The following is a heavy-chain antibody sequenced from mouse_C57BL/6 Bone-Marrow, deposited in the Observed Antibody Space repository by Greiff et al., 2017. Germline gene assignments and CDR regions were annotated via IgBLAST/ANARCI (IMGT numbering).Heavy chain of an antibody. CDR3: ARWGYEAWFAY. D-gene: IGHD2-3*01. CDR1: GYTFPDYY. J-gene: IGHJ3*01. CDR2: INPYNGGT. V-gene: IGHV1-19*01. Sequence: EVQLQQSGPVLVKPGASVKMSCKASGYTFPDYYMNWVKQSHGKSLEWIGVINPYNGGTSYNQKFKGKATLTVDKSSSTAYMELNSLTSEDSAVYYCARWGYEAWFAYWGQGTLVTVSA.